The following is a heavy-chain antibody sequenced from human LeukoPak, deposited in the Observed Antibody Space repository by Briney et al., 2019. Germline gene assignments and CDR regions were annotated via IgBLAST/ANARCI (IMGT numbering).Heavy chain of an antibody. CDR2: ISSGGDST. V-gene: IGHV3-23*01. CDR1: GFTFSSNG. Sequence: GGSLRLSCAASGFTFSSNGMSWVRQAPGKGLEWVSAISSGGDSTFYADSVKGRFTISRDNSKNTLYLQMNSLRADDTAVYYCVRKYSGSYSWFDPWGQGTLVTVSS. CDR3: VRKYSGSYSWFDP. J-gene: IGHJ5*02. D-gene: IGHD1-26*01.